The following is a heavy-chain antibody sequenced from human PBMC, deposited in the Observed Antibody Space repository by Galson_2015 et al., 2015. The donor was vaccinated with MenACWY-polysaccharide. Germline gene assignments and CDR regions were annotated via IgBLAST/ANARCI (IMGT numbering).Heavy chain of an antibody. V-gene: IGHV3-23*01. D-gene: IGHD4-23*01. CDR1: GFTFSSCD. Sequence: SLRLSCEASGFTFSSCDMSWVRQAPGKGLEWVSGISGSGGTTYYADSVKGRFTISRDNSKNTLYLQMNSLRAEDTAVYYCAKRMTTVGAIYIWGHVTIVTVSS. CDR3: AKRMTTVGAIYI. CDR2: ISGSGGTT. J-gene: IGHJ3*02.